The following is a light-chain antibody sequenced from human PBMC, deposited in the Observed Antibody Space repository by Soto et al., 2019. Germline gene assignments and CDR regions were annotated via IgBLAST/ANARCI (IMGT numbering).Light chain of an antibody. V-gene: IGLV2-14*03. Sequence: QLVLTQPASVSGSPGQSITISCTGTSGDVDSHYVAWYQQHPNKAPKVLIYEGNNRPSGVSDRFSGSKSGNTASLTISGLQAEDEADYYCSSHTPNITLFGGGTKVTVL. J-gene: IGLJ2*01. CDR2: EGN. CDR3: SSHTPNITL. CDR1: SGDVDSHY.